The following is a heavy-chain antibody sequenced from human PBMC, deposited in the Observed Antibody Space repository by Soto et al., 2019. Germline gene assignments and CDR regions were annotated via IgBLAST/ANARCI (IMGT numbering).Heavy chain of an antibody. D-gene: IGHD5-12*01. J-gene: IGHJ5*02. Sequence: EVQLVESGGGLVKPGGSLRLSCAASGFTFSSYSMNWVRQAPGKGLEWVSSISSRSSYIYYADSVKGRFTISRDNAMNSLYRQMNSRRAEDTAVSYCARELSGYDLWGPGTLVTVSS. CDR1: GFTFSSYS. CDR2: ISSRSSYI. CDR3: ARELSGYDL. V-gene: IGHV3-21*01.